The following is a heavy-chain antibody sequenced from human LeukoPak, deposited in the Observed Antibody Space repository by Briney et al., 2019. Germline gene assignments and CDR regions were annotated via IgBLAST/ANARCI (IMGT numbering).Heavy chain of an antibody. CDR2: IYPGDSDT. D-gene: IGHD3-22*01. CDR1: GHSFTSYW. Sequence: GESLKISCKGSGHSFTSYWIGWVRQMPGKGLEWMGIIYPGDSDTRYSPSFQGQVTISADKSISTAYLQWSSLKASDTAMYYCARQAFGYYDSSGYIDYWGQGTLVTVSS. CDR3: ARQAFGYYDSSGYIDY. V-gene: IGHV5-51*01. J-gene: IGHJ4*02.